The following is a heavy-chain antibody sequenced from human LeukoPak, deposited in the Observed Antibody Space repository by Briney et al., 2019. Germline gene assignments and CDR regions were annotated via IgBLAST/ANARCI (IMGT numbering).Heavy chain of an antibody. CDR3: ARLEYGSGSYYNEALCSY. V-gene: IGHV5-51*01. Sequence: GESLKISCKGSGYSFTSYWIGWVRQMPGKGLEWMGIIYPGDSDTRYSPSFQGQVTTSADKSISTAYLQWSSLKASDTAMYYCARLEYGSGSYYNEALCSYWGQGTLVTVSS. J-gene: IGHJ4*02. CDR1: GYSFTSYW. D-gene: IGHD3-10*01. CDR2: IYPGDSDT.